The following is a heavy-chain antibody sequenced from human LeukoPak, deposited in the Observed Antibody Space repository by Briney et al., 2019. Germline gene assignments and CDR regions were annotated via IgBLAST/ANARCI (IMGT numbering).Heavy chain of an antibody. V-gene: IGHV6-1*01. Sequence: SQTLSLTCAISRDSVSSNSGSWSWIRQSPSRGLEWLGRAYYRSKWHNEYAASVKSRITINPDTSNNQFSLQLNSVTPEDTAVYYCARRDSGRGAFDIWGQGTMVTVSS. CDR3: ARRDSGRGAFDI. CDR2: AYYRSKWHN. J-gene: IGHJ3*02. D-gene: IGHD3-10*01. CDR1: RDSVSSNSGS.